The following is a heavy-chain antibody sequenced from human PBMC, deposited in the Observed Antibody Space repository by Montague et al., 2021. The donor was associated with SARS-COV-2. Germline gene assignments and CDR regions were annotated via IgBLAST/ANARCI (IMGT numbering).Heavy chain of an antibody. J-gene: IGHJ4*02. CDR1: GDSISSSNW. CDR2: IYHGGST. Sequence: SETLSLTCAVSGDSISSSNWWSWVRPPPGKGLEWIGEIYHGGSTNYNPSLKSRVTMSIDESRNQFSLRLSSLTAADTAVYYCARLDGLGYWGQGTLVAVSS. D-gene: IGHD3/OR15-3a*01. CDR3: ARLDGLGY. V-gene: IGHV4-4*02.